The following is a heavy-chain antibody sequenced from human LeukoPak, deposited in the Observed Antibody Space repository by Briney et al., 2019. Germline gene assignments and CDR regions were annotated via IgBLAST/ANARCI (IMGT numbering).Heavy chain of an antibody. CDR3: ARGRIGIA. J-gene: IGHJ5*02. CDR1: GYTFTNFD. D-gene: IGHD1-14*01. V-gene: IGHV1-8*02. Sequence: ASVKVSCKASGYTFTNFDDNWVRQDAGQGLEWMGYINLNNGDTDSAQKFQGRITMTRDTSINTAYMELSSLRSDDSAMYYCARGRIGIAWGQGTLVTVSS. CDR2: INLNNGDT.